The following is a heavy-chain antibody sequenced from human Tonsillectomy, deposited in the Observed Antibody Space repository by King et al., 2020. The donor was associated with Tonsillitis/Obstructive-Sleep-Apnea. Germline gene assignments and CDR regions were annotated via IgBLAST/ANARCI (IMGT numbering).Heavy chain of an antibody. V-gene: IGHV3-21*01. D-gene: IGHD5-18*01. CDR3: ARDSADTPMVVDY. CDR2: ISSGSSFT. CDR1: GFTFSSYS. Sequence: QLVQSGGGLVKPRGSLRLSCAASGFTFSSYSMNWVRQAPGKGLEWVSSISSGSSFTYYADSVRGRFTISRDNAKSSLYLQMNSLRAEDTAVYYCARDSADTPMVVDYWGQGTLVTVSS. J-gene: IGHJ4*02.